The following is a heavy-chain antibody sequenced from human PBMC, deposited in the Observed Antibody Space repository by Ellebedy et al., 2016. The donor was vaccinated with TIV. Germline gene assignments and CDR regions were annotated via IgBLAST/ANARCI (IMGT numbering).Heavy chain of an antibody. CDR1: GASFTHYY. CDR2: IYYSGKT. V-gene: IGHV4-59*13. D-gene: IGHD1-1*01. J-gene: IGHJ4*02. CDR3: VRDRGYDASTNSYNEGIEF. Sequence: SETLSLXCTASGASFTHYYWSWIRQSPGKGLEWIGHIYYSGKTTYNPSLRSRVTLSIDTSGNQFSLELGSVTAADSAVYYCVRDRGYDASTNSYNEGIEFWGQGILVTVSS.